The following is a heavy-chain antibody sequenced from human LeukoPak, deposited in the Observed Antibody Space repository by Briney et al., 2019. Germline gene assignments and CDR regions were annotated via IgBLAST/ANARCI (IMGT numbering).Heavy chain of an antibody. Sequence: SETLSLTCDVSGYSIRTGYYWGWVRQPPGKDLEWIGSVYHSGSTYYNPSLQSRVNILVDTSKNQFSLSLTSVTAADTAVYYCAREYSSSSIYYYYYMDVWGKGTTVTVSS. CDR2: VYHSGST. CDR3: AREYSSSSIYYYYYMDV. J-gene: IGHJ6*03. V-gene: IGHV4-38-2*02. D-gene: IGHD6-6*01. CDR1: GYSIRTGYY.